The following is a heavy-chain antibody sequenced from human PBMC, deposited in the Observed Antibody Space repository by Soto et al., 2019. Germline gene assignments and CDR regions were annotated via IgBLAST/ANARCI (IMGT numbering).Heavy chain of an antibody. D-gene: IGHD3-9*01. Sequence: SETLSLTCTVSGGSISSSSYYWGWIRQPPGKGLEWIGSISYSGSTYYNPSLKSRVTISVHTSKNQFSLKLSSVTAADTAVYYCARSRRYFDWLPPFGMDVWGQATTVS. J-gene: IGHJ6*02. V-gene: IGHV4-39*01. CDR3: ARSRRYFDWLPPFGMDV. CDR1: GGSISSSSYY. CDR2: ISYSGST.